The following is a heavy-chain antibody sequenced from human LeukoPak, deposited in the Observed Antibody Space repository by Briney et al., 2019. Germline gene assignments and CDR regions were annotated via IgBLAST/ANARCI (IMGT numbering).Heavy chain of an antibody. J-gene: IGHJ4*02. D-gene: IGHD3-22*01. Sequence: GGSLRLSCAASGFSFNDYWMYWVRQAPGKGLVWVANIKQDGSEKYYVDSVKGRFTISRDNAKNSLYLQMNSLRAEDTAVYYCARGSWDYYDSSGYSGSFDYWGQGTLVTVSS. V-gene: IGHV3-7*01. CDR1: GFSFNDYW. CDR3: ARGSWDYYDSSGYSGSFDY. CDR2: IKQDGSEK.